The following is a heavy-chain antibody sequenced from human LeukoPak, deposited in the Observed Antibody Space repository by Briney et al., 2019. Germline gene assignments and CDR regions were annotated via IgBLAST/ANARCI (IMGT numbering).Heavy chain of an antibody. V-gene: IGHV4-39*07. CDR1: GGSISTSSYY. J-gene: IGHJ6*03. CDR3: ARGMGPLYYYGSGSYKGYYYYMDV. D-gene: IGHD3-10*01. Sequence: SETLSLTCTVSGGSISTSSYYWGWVRQPPGKGLEWIGNIFYSGSTYYSPSLKSRVTISLDTSRNQFSLKLSSVTAADTAVYFCARGMGPLYYYGSGSYKGYYYYMDVWGKGTTVTVSS. CDR2: IFYSGST.